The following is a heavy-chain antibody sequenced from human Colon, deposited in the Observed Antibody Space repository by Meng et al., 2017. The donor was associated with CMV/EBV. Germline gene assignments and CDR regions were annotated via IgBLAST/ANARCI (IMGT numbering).Heavy chain of an antibody. CDR2: VYSGGIT. V-gene: IGHV3-53*01. CDR3: ARGKGRDGYNDSFDY. Sequence: ASGLTVSSNYMTWVRQAPGKGLEWVSVVYSGGITYYADSVKGRFTISRDNSKNTLYLQMNSLRAEDTAVYYCARGKGRDGYNDSFDYWGQGTLVTVSS. J-gene: IGHJ4*02. D-gene: IGHD5-24*01. CDR1: GLTVSSNY.